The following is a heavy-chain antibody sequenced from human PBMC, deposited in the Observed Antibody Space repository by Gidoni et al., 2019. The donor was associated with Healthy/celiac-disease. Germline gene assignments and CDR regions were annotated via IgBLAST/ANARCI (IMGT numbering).Heavy chain of an antibody. CDR2: IRSKANSYAT. Sequence: EVQLVESGGGLVQPGGSLILSCAASGFTFSGSAMHWVRQASGKGLEWVGRIRSKANSYATAYAASVKGRFTISRDDSKNTAYLQMNSLKTEDTAVYYCTRPWSGSRGYWGQGTLVTVSS. V-gene: IGHV3-73*01. J-gene: IGHJ4*02. CDR3: TRPWSGSRGY. CDR1: GFTFSGSA. D-gene: IGHD1-26*01.